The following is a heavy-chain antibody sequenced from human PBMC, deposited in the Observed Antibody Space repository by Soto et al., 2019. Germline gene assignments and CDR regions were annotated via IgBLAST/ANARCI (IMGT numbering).Heavy chain of an antibody. D-gene: IGHD6-13*01. Sequence: GGSLRLSCAASGFTFSSYGMHWVRQAPGKGLEWVAVISYDGSNKYYADSVKGRFTISRDNSKNTLYLQMNSLRAEDTAVYYCAKDPLHIAAAGTRPEPSYYYYYGMDVWGQGPTVTVSS. V-gene: IGHV3-30*18. CDR2: ISYDGSNK. CDR3: AKDPLHIAAAGTRPEPSYYYYYGMDV. J-gene: IGHJ6*02. CDR1: GFTFSSYG.